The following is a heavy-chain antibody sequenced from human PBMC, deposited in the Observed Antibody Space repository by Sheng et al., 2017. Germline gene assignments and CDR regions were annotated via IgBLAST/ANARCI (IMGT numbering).Heavy chain of an antibody. CDR2: IIPILGIA. CDR3: ARAVYYDSSGYRYYYYYYMDV. J-gene: IGHJ6*03. D-gene: IGHD3-22*01. V-gene: IGHV1-69*04. CDR1: GGTFSSYA. Sequence: QVQLVQSGAEVKKPGSSVKVSCKASGGTFSSYAISWVRQAPGQGLEWMGGIIPILGIANYAQKFQGRVTITADKSTSTAYMELSSLRSEDTAVYYCARAVYYDSSGYRYYYYYYMDVWGKGTTVTVSS.